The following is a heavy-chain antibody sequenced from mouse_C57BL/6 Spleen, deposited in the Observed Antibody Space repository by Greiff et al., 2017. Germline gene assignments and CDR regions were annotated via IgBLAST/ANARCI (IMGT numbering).Heavy chain of an antibody. J-gene: IGHJ1*03. CDR2: IDPGDGET. V-gene: IGHV14-2*01. Sequence: VQLKESGAELVKPGASVKLSCTASGFNIKDYYMHWVKQRTEQGLEWIGRIDPGDGETKYAPKFQGKATITADTSSNTAYLQLSSLTSEDTAVYYCASYYYGSSYRYLDVWGTGTTVTVSS. CDR3: ASYYYGSSYRYLDV. CDR1: GFNIKDYY. D-gene: IGHD1-1*01.